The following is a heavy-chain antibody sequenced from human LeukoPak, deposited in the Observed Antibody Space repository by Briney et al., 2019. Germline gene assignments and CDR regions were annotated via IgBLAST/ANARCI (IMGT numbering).Heavy chain of an antibody. V-gene: IGHV3-11*04. D-gene: IGHD3-3*01. Sequence: GGSLRLSCAASGFTFSDYYMSWIRQAPGKGLEWVSYITSSSSTIYYADSVKGRFTISRDNAKNSLYLQMNSLRAEDTAVYYCARDREPHDFWSGYHDYWGQGTLVTVSS. CDR2: ITSSSSTI. CDR3: ARDREPHDFWSGYHDY. CDR1: GFTFSDYY. J-gene: IGHJ4*02.